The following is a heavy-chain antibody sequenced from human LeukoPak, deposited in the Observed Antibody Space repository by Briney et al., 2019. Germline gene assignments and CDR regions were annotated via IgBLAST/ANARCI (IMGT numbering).Heavy chain of an antibody. D-gene: IGHD2-2*02. J-gene: IGHJ4*02. Sequence: GGSLRLSCAASGFTFSSYAMSWVRQAPGKGLEWVSANSGSGGSTYYADSEKGRFTISRDNSKNTLYLQMNSLRAEDTAVYYCAKVYVVVPAAIGYFDYWGQGTLVTVSS. V-gene: IGHV3-23*01. CDR1: GFTFSSYA. CDR2: NSGSGGST. CDR3: AKVYVVVPAAIGYFDY.